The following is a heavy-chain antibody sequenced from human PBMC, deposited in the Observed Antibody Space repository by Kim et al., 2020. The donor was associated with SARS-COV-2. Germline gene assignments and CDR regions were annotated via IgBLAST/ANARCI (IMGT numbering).Heavy chain of an antibody. D-gene: IGHD4-17*01. CDR3: ASNDYGDYDLAYYYYGMDV. Sequence: GGSLRLSCAASGFTFSSYAMSWVRQAPGKGLEWVSAISGSGGSTYYADSVKGRFTISRDNSKNTLYLQMNSLRAEDTAVYYCASNDYGDYDLAYYYYGMDVWGQGTTVTVSS. CDR2: ISGSGGST. V-gene: IGHV3-23*01. CDR1: GFTFSSYA. J-gene: IGHJ6*02.